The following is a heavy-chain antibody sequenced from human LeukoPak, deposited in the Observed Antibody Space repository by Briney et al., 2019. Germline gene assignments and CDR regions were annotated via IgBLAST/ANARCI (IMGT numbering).Heavy chain of an antibody. J-gene: IGHJ3*02. CDR3: ARGNVDTAMAKSMGAFDI. CDR2: IIPIFGTA. CDR1: GGTISSYA. D-gene: IGHD5-18*01. V-gene: IGHV1-69*13. Sequence: ASVKVSCKASGGTISSYAISWVRQAPGQGLEWMGGIIPIFGTANYAQKFQGRVTITADESTSTAYMELSSLRSEDTAVYYCARGNVDTAMAKSMGAFDIWGQGTMVTVSS.